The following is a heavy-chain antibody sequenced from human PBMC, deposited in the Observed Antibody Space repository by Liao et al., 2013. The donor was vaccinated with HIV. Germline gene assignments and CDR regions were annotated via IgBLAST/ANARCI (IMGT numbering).Heavy chain of an antibody. CDR2: INHSGTT. CDR1: GDSISSSSPY. D-gene: IGHD3-3*01. CDR3: ARTDQYYDFWNGYENWFDP. V-gene: IGHV4-39*07. J-gene: IGHJ5*02. Sequence: QLQLQESGPGLVKPSETLSLTCTVSGDSISSSSPYWGWIRQPPGKGLEWIGEINHSGTTNYNPSLKSRVTISMDTSKNHFSLSVNSVAAADTAVYYCARTDQYYDFWNGYENWFDPWGQGTLVTVSS.